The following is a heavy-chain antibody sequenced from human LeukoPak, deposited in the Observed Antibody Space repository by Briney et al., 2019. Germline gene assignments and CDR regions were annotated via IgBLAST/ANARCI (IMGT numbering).Heavy chain of an antibody. D-gene: IGHD7-27*01. Sequence: GGSLRLSCAASGFTFSSYAMHWVRQAPGKGLEWVAVTSYDGSNKYYADSVKGRFTISRDNSKNTLYLQMNSLRAEDTAVYYCARDPVPWGYLDYWGQGTLVTVSS. CDR3: ARDPVPWGYLDY. V-gene: IGHV3-30-3*01. CDR1: GFTFSSYA. CDR2: TSYDGSNK. J-gene: IGHJ4*02.